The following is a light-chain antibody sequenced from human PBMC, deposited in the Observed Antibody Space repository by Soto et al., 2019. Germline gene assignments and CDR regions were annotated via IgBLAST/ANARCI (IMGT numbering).Light chain of an antibody. CDR3: QQYGSSPRT. Sequence: EIVLTQSPGTLSLSPGERATLSCRARQSISGTYLAWYQHKPGQAPRLLIYDASSRATGIPDRFSGSGSGTDFTLTINRLEPEDFSVYYCQQYGSSPRTFGQGTKVEIK. J-gene: IGKJ1*01. CDR2: DAS. V-gene: IGKV3-20*01. CDR1: QSISGTY.